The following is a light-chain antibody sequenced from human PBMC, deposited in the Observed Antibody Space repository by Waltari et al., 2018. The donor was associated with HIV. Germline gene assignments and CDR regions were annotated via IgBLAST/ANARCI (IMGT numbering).Light chain of an antibody. CDR2: DDR. CDR1: NIGGKS. Sequence: SYVLTQPPSVSVAPGMTATITCGGDNIGGKSVHWYQQKPGQAPVVVIYDDRGRPSGIPERFAGSNSGNTATLTISRVVAGDEADYSCHVWDSRSDVVFGGGTKLTVL. J-gene: IGLJ3*02. CDR3: HVWDSRSDVV. V-gene: IGLV3-21*04.